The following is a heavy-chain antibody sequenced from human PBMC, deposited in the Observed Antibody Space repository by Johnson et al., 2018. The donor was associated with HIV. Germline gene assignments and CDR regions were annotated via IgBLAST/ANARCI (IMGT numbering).Heavy chain of an antibody. D-gene: IGHD3-22*01. V-gene: IGHV3-15*05. J-gene: IGHJ3*01. Sequence: VQLVESGGGLVKPGGSLRVSCAASGFAFSNAWMNWVRPAPGKGLEWVGRLKSETDGDSTGYADSVRGGFTISRDSAKNSLFLQMNSMRVYDTALFYCARSGPREYYDHSLVPFDVWGQGTMVTVSS. CDR3: ARSGPREYYDHSLVPFDV. CDR1: GFAFSNAW. CDR2: LKSETDGDST.